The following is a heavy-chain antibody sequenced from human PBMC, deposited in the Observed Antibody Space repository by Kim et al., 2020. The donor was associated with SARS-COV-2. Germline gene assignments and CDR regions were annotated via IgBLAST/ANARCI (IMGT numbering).Heavy chain of an antibody. CDR3: ARSGRYSRGYYYYGMDV. Sequence: VKGRFNISRENAKNSLYLQMNSLRAGDTAVYYCARSGRYSRGYYYYGMDVWGQGTTVTVSS. J-gene: IGHJ6*02. V-gene: IGHV3-13*01. D-gene: IGHD6-13*01.